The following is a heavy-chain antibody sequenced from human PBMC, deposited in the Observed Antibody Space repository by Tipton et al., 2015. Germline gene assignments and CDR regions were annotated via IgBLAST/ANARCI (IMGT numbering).Heavy chain of an antibody. CDR1: GFTFSDYY. V-gene: IGHV3-11*04. J-gene: IGHJ3*02. Sequence: SLRLSCAASGFTFSDYYMSWIRQAPGKGLEWLSYISSSSSAIYFADSVKGRFTIYRDNGKNSLYLQMNSLGDGDTAVYYCAREHIVGGTLAFDIWGQGTMVTVSS. CDR3: AREHIVGGTLAFDI. CDR2: ISSSSSAI. D-gene: IGHD1-26*01.